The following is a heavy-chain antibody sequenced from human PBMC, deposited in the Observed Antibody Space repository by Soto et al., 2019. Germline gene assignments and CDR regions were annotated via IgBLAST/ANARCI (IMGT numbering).Heavy chain of an antibody. CDR2: IKSKTDGGTT. J-gene: IGHJ6*03. Sequence: GGSLRLSCAASGFTFSNAWMSWVRQAPGKGLEWVGRIKSKTDGGTTDYAAPVKGRFTISRDDSKNTLYLQMNSLKTEDTAVYYCTTLQGLLEWLLQKPYYYYYMDVWGKGTTVTVSS. D-gene: IGHD3-3*01. V-gene: IGHV3-15*01. CDR1: GFTFSNAW. CDR3: TTLQGLLEWLLQKPYYYYYMDV.